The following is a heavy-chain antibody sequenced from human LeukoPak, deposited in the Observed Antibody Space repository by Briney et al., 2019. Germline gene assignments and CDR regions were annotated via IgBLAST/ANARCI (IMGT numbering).Heavy chain of an antibody. CDR1: GFTFSSYS. CDR2: INSDSSLM. CDR3: IRDLFDDYSLDY. D-gene: IGHD3-16*01. V-gene: IGHV3-21*01. J-gene: IGHJ4*02. Sequence: GGSLRLSCAASGFTFSSYSMNWVRQAPGEGLEWVCSINSDSSLMFYAESVKGRFTISRDNARNSLYLQVNSLRAEDTAVYYCIRDLFDDYSLDYWGQGALVTVSS.